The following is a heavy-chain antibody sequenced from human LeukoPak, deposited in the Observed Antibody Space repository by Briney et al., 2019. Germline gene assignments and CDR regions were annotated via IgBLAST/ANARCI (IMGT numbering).Heavy chain of an antibody. CDR3: ARDGAGGYSYGHDLGYFDY. D-gene: IGHD5-18*01. V-gene: IGHV3-30-3*01. J-gene: IGHJ4*02. CDR1: GFTFSSYA. CDR2: ISYDGSNK. Sequence: GGSLRLSCAASGFTFSSYAMHWVRQAPGKGLEWVAVISYDGSNKYYADSVKGRFTISRDNSKNTLYLQMNSLRAEDTAVYYCARDGAGGYSYGHDLGYFDYWGQGTLVTVSS.